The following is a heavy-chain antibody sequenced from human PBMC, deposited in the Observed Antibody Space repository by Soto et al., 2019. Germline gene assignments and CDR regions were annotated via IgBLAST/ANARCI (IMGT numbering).Heavy chain of an antibody. CDR3: AHTNGYGFYYYYYGMDV. V-gene: IGHV2-5*01. Sequence: SGPTLVNPTQTLTLTCTFSGFSLSTSGVGVGWIRQPPGKALEWLALIYWNDDKRYSPSLKSRLTITRDTSKNQVVLTMTNMDPVDTATYYCAHTNGYGFYYYYYGMDVWGQGTTVTVSS. CDR1: GFSLSTSGVG. D-gene: IGHD6-13*01. CDR2: IYWNDDK. J-gene: IGHJ6*02.